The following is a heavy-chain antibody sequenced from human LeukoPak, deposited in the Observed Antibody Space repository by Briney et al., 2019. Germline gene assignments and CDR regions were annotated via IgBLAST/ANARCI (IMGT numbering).Heavy chain of an antibody. CDR3: ARMTTVTVDY. CDR2: IRYDGNNK. Sequence: GGSLGLSCGASGFTFSNYGMLGVRQAPARGLEWVAFIRYDGNNKLYADSVKGRFTISRDNSKNTLYLQMNSLRAEDTAVYYCARMTTVTVDYWGQGTLVTVSS. D-gene: IGHD4-17*01. V-gene: IGHV3-30*02. J-gene: IGHJ4*02. CDR1: GFTFSNYG.